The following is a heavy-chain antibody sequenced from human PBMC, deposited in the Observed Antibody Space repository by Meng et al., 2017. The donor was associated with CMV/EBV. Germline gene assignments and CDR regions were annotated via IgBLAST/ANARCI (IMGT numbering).Heavy chain of an antibody. CDR3: ASGYSSSWTSGYFDF. CDR1: GFNFSSYW. Sequence: GESLKISCAASGFNFSSYWMCWVRQAPGKGLEWVANIKQDGSEKYYVDSVKGRFTISRDNSKNSLYLQMNSLRAEDTAVYYCASGYSSSWTSGYFDFWGQGTLVTVSS. D-gene: IGHD6-13*01. CDR2: IKQDGSEK. V-gene: IGHV3-7*01. J-gene: IGHJ4*02.